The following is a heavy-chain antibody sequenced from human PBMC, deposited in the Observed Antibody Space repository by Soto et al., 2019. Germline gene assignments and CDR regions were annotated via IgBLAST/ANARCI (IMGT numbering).Heavy chain of an antibody. Sequence: SVKVSCKASGFTFSSSAVQWVRQARGQRLEWIGWIVLGNGNTNYAQKFQERVTITGDMSTSTAYMEVRSLTSDDTAVYYCATRIGNIGWYWLDTWGQGTLVTVSS. V-gene: IGHV1-58*01. CDR2: IVLGNGNT. D-gene: IGHD6-19*01. CDR1: GFTFSSSA. CDR3: ATRIGNIGWYWLDT. J-gene: IGHJ5*02.